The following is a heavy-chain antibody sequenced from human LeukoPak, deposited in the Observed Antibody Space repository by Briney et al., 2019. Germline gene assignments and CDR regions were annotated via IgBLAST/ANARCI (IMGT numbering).Heavy chain of an antibody. Sequence: GGSLRLSCGASGFTFSNYGMLWVRQAPGKGLEWVAFIRYDGNNKLYADSMKGRFTISRDNSKNTLYLHINSLRAEDTAVYYCARGQKYRNGYTVTELGSGYFDYWGQGTLVTVSS. CDR2: IRYDGNNK. J-gene: IGHJ4*02. CDR3: ARGQKYRNGYTVTELGSGYFDY. D-gene: IGHD5-18*01. V-gene: IGHV3-30*02. CDR1: GFTFSNYG.